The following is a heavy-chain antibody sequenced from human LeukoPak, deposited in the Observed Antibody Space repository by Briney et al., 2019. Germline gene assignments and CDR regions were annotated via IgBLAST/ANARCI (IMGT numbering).Heavy chain of an antibody. J-gene: IGHJ4*02. D-gene: IGHD4-17*01. CDR3: AREGWSDGDYSLDY. V-gene: IGHV3-48*01. CDR1: GFTFSSYS. CDR2: ISSTSSTM. Sequence: GGSLRLSCAASGFTFSSYSMNWVRQAPGKGLEWVSYISSTSSTMYYADSLKGRFTISRDNAKNSLYLQMNSLRAEDTAVYYCAREGWSDGDYSLDYWGQGTLVTVSS.